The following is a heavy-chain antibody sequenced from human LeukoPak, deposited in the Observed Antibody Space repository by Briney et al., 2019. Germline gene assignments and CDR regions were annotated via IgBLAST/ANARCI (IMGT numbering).Heavy chain of an antibody. CDR3: ARVDWGTSYYYDSSGFS. V-gene: IGHV4-39*07. CDR2: IYYSGST. D-gene: IGHD3-22*01. Sequence: PSETLSLTCTASGGSISSSRYFWGWIRQPPGKGLEWIGSIYYSGSTYYNPSLKSRVAISVDTSKNQFSLRLSSVTAADTAVYYCARVDWGTSYYYDSSGFSWGQGTLVTVSS. CDR1: GGSISSSRYF. J-gene: IGHJ5*02.